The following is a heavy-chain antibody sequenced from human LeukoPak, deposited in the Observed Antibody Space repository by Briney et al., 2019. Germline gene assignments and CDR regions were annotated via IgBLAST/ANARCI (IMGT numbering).Heavy chain of an antibody. D-gene: IGHD3-22*01. CDR1: GFTFSSYS. J-gene: IGHJ4*02. CDR2: ISSSSSYI. V-gene: IGHV3-21*01. Sequence: GGSLRLSCAASGFTFSSYSMNWVRQAPGKGLEWVSAISSSSSYISYADSVKGRFTISRDNARNSLSLQMNSLRAEDTAVYYCATDRGYYHDSSGFERWGQGTLVTVSS. CDR3: ATDRGYYHDSSGFER.